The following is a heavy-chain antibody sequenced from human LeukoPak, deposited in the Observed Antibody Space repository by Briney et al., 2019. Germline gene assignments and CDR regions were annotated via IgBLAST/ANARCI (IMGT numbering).Heavy chain of an antibody. CDR2: IKPGGSEK. Sequence: PGGSLRLSCAASGFTFSASWMAWVRQAPGKGLEWVANIKPGGSEKPYVDSVKDRFTISRNDAKNSLYLEMNSLRAEDTAVYYCGRWGVEAGIDDWGQGTLVTVTS. D-gene: IGHD6-13*01. CDR3: GRWGVEAGIDD. V-gene: IGHV3-7*01. CDR1: GFTFSASW. J-gene: IGHJ4*02.